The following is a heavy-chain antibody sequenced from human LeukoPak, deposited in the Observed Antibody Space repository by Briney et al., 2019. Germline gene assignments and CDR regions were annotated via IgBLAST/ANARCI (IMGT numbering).Heavy chain of an antibody. Sequence: GGSLRLSCAASEFTFSSYSMNWVRQARGKGLEWVSYISSSSSTIYYADSVKGRFTISRDNAKNSLYLQMNSLRAEDTAVYYCVRSGYYTYQYYYMDVWGKGTTVTVSS. CDR2: ISSSSSTI. D-gene: IGHD3-3*01. CDR3: VRSGYYTYQYYYMDV. V-gene: IGHV3-48*04. CDR1: EFTFSSYS. J-gene: IGHJ6*03.